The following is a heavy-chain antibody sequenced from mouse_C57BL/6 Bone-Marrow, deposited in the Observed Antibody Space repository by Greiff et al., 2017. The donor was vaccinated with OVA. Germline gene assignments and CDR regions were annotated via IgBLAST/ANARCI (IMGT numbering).Heavy chain of an antibody. CDR1: GYTFTSYG. V-gene: IGHV1-81*01. CDR3: ARGGYYALYAMDD. CDR2: IYPRSGNT. J-gene: IGHJ4*01. D-gene: IGHD1-1*01. Sequence: QVQLKQSGAELARPGASVKLSCKASGYTFTSYGISWVKQRTGQGLEWIGEIYPRSGNTYYNEKFKGKATLTADKSSSTAYMELRSLTSEDSAVYFCARGGYYALYAMDDWGQGTSVTVSS.